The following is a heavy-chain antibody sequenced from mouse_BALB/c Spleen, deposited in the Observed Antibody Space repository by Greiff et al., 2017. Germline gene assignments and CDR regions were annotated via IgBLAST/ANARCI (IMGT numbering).Heavy chain of an antibody. CDR1: GYAFTNYL. V-gene: IGHV1-54*01. CDR3: ARGVEYGNPYAMDY. Sequence: VQLQQSGAELVRPGTSVKVSCKASGYAFTNYLIEWVKQRPGQGLEWIGVINPGSGGTNYNEKFKGKATLTADKSSSTAYMQLSSLTSDDSAVYFCARGVEYGNPYAMDYWGQGTSVTVSS. J-gene: IGHJ4*01. CDR2: INPGSGGT. D-gene: IGHD2-10*02.